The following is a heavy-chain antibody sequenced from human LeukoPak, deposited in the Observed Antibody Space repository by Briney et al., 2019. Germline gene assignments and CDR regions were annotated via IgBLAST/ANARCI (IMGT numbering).Heavy chain of an antibody. D-gene: IGHD1-14*01. Sequence: ASVKVSCKASGYTFTGYYMRWVRQAPGQGLEWMGRINPNSGGTNYAQKFQGRVTMTRDTSISTAYMELSRLRSDDTAVYYCGCASRTGYYYYGMDVWGQGTTVTVSS. CDR3: GCASRTGYYYYGMDV. CDR2: INPNSGGT. CDR1: GYTFTGYY. J-gene: IGHJ6*02. V-gene: IGHV1-2*06.